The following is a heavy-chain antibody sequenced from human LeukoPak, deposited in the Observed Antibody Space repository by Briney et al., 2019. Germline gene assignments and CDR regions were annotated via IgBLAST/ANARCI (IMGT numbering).Heavy chain of an antibody. CDR1: GGSFSGYY. CDR2: INHSGST. CDR3: ASPPSKYCSSTSCLGHYFDY. V-gene: IGHV4-34*01. D-gene: IGHD2-2*01. J-gene: IGHJ4*02. Sequence: SETLSLTCAVYGGSFSGYYWSWLRQPPGKGLEWIGEINHSGSTNYNPSLKSRVTISVDTSKNQFSLKLSSVTAADTAVYYCASPPSKYCSSTSCLGHYFDYWGQGTLVTVSS.